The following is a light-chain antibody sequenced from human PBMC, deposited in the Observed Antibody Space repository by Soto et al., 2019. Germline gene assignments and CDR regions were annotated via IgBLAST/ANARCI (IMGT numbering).Light chain of an antibody. CDR1: QNINNW. CDR3: QHFNSWPLL. V-gene: IGKV3-15*01. J-gene: IGKJ1*01. Sequence: MTQSPSTLSASVGDRVTITCRASQNINNWLAWYQQKAGQPPRLLIYGASTRATGIPARFSGSGSGTEFTLTISSLQSEDFAVYYCQHFNSWPLLFGQGTKVEIK. CDR2: GAS.